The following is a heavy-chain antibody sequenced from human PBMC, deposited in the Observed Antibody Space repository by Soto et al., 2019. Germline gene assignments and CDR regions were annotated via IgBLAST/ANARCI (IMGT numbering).Heavy chain of an antibody. J-gene: IGHJ4*02. V-gene: IGHV3-21*01. CDR1: GFTFSSYS. CDR3: AKTIGELDYFDY. Sequence: SLRLSCAASGFTFSSYSMNWVRQAPGKGLEWVSSISSSSSYIYYADSVKGRFTISRDNAKNSLYLQMNSLRAEDTAVYYCAKTIGELDYFDYWGQGTLVTVSS. D-gene: IGHD1-26*01. CDR2: ISSSSSYI.